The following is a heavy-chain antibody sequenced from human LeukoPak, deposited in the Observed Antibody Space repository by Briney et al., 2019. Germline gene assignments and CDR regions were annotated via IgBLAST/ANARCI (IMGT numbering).Heavy chain of an antibody. V-gene: IGHV3-48*01. D-gene: IGHD2-21*02. J-gene: IGHJ3*02. Sequence: GGSLRLSCAASGFTFSSYSMNWVRQAPGKGLEWVSYISSSSSTIYYADSVKGRFTISRDNAKNSLYLQMNSLRAEDTAVYYCARVPRIVVVTAIPDAFDIWGQGTMVTVSS. CDR1: GFTFSSYS. CDR2: ISSSSSTI. CDR3: ARVPRIVVVTAIPDAFDI.